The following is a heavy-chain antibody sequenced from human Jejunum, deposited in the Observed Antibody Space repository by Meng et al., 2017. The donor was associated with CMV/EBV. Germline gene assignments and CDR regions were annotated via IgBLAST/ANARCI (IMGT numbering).Heavy chain of an antibody. J-gene: IGHJ4*02. CDR3: GDFEAG. D-gene: IGHD3-3*01. CDR2: ISNIGSFK. Sequence: SLKISCGASGFTFSSYWIHWVRQAPGKGLVWVSSISNIGSFKACADSVKGRFTVSRDNAKNTAYLQMNSLTVEDAAVYYCGDFEAGWGQGTLVTVSS. CDR1: GFTFSSYW. V-gene: IGHV3-74*01.